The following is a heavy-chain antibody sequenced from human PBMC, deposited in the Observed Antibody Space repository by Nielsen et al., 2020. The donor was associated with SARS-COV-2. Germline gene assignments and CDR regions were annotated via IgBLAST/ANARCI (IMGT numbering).Heavy chain of an antibody. Sequence: SETLSLTCTVSGGSISSSSYYWGWIRQPPGKGLEWIGSIYHSGSTNYNPSLKSRVTISVDKSKNQFSLKLSSVTAADTAVYYCARDPGGLVGATNRRFDPWGQGTLVTVSS. CDR1: GGSISSSSYY. J-gene: IGHJ5*02. CDR3: ARDPGGLVGATNRRFDP. V-gene: IGHV4-39*07. CDR2: IYHSGST. D-gene: IGHD1-26*01.